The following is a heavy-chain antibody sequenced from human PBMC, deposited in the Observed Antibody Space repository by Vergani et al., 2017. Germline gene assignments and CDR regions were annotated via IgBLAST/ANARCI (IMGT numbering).Heavy chain of an antibody. CDR2: IYHADSHT. CDR3: ARHTTYTDS. J-gene: IGHJ4*02. Sequence: EVELVQSGPEMRKPGESLKISCKGSEYSFGNYWIGWVRQMPGKGLEWMGIIYHADSHTRYSPSFQGQVTISADKSISTASLQWDSLKASDTALYYCARHTTYTDSWGQGTLVTVSS. V-gene: IGHV5-51*01. D-gene: IGHD1-1*01. CDR1: EYSFGNYW.